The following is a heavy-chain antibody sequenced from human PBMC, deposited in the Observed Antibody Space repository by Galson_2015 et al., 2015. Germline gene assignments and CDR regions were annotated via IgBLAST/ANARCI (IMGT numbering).Heavy chain of an antibody. CDR3: AKDWEYSSGWYFDY. Sequence: SLRLSCAASGFTFSSYGMTWVRQAPGKGLEWVAAISGSGGRTYYADSVKGRFTISRDNSKSTLYMEMSSLRAEDTAVYYCAKDWEYSSGWYFDYWGQGTLVTVSS. V-gene: IGHV3-23*01. J-gene: IGHJ4*02. D-gene: IGHD6-19*01. CDR2: ISGSGGRT. CDR1: GFTFSSYG.